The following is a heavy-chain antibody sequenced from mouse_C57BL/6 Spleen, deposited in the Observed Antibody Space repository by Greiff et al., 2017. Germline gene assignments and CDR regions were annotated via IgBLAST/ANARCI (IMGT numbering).Heavy chain of an antibody. CDR3: ARWGPGTGVLAY. Sequence: QVQLQQPGAELVMPGASVTMSCKASGYTFTSYWMRWVKQRPGQGLEWIGEIDPSGSDTNYNQNFKGKSTLTVDKSSSTAYMQLSSLTAEDSAVYYCARWGPGTGVLAYWGQGTLVTVSA. CDR1: GYTFTSYW. J-gene: IGHJ3*01. CDR2: IDPSGSDT. V-gene: IGHV1-69*01. D-gene: IGHD4-1*01.